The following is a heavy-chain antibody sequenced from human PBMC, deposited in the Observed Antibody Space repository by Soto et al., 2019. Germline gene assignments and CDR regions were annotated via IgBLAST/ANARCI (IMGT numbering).Heavy chain of an antibody. V-gene: IGHV3-23*01. CDR2: ISGGGGST. CDR3: AKDHSSGWYTLFDY. Sequence: EVQLLESGGGLVQPGGSLRLSCAASGFTFSSYAMSWVRQAPGKGLEWVSAISGGGGSTYYADPVKGRFTISRDNSKNTLYLQMNSLRAEDTAVYYCAKDHSSGWYTLFDYWGQGTLVTVSS. D-gene: IGHD6-19*01. J-gene: IGHJ4*02. CDR1: GFTFSSYA.